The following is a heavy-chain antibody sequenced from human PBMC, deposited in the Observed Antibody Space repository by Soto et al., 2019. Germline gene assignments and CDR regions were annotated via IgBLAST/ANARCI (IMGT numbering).Heavy chain of an antibody. CDR2: IIPLFGTP. J-gene: IGHJ4*02. CDR3: ASERVAEMATGGYFDN. D-gene: IGHD5-12*01. V-gene: IGHV1-69*01. CDR1: GGTFSDLA. Sequence: QVHLVQSGAEVKKPVSSVKVSCKTSGGTFSDLAFSCVRQAPRQGLDCVGGIIPLFGTPNYAREFQGRVSISADESSNTVYMELRSLRSEDTAVYYCASERVAEMATGGYFDNWGQGTLVTVSS.